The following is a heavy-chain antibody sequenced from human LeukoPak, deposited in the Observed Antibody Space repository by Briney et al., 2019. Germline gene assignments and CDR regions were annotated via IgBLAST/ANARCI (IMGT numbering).Heavy chain of an antibody. CDR3: ARDPPAYYYDSSDESRRFDY. Sequence: SVKVSCKASGGTFSSYAISWVRQAPGQGFEWMGRIIPILGIANYAQKFQGRVTITADKSTSTAYMELSSLRSEDTAVYYCARDPPAYYYDSSDESRRFDYWGQGTLVTVSS. CDR2: IIPILGIA. V-gene: IGHV1-69*04. J-gene: IGHJ4*02. D-gene: IGHD3-22*01. CDR1: GGTFSSYA.